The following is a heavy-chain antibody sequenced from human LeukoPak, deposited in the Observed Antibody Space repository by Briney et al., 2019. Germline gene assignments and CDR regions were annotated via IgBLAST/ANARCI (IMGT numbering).Heavy chain of an antibody. Sequence: PGRSLRLSYAASGFTFSSYGMHWVRQAPGKGLEWVAVISYDGSNKYYADSVKGRFTISRDNSKNTLYLQMNSLRAEDTAVYYCGKDGYNQGPFDYWGQGTLVTVSS. D-gene: IGHD5-24*01. V-gene: IGHV3-30*18. CDR2: ISYDGSNK. J-gene: IGHJ4*02. CDR3: GKDGYNQGPFDY. CDR1: GFTFSSYG.